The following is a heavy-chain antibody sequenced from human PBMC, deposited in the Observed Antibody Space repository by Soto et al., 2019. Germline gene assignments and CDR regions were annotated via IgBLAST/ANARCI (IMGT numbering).Heavy chain of an antibody. V-gene: IGHV1-18*01. Sequence: GASVKVSCKASGYTFTSYGISWVRQAPGQGLEWMGWISAYNGNTNYAQKLQGRVTMTTDTSTSTAYMELRSLRSDDTAVYYCARDIRSSIMITFGGVIVINPDYWGQGTLVPVSS. J-gene: IGHJ4*02. CDR2: ISAYNGNT. CDR3: ARDIRSSIMITFGGVIVINPDY. D-gene: IGHD3-16*02. CDR1: GYTFTSYG.